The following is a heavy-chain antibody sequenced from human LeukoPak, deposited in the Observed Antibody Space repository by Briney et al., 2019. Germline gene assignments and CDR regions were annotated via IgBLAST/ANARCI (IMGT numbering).Heavy chain of an antibody. V-gene: IGHV1-8*01. D-gene: IGHD1-20*01. CDR3: ARGRGVNWNVAYGMDV. Sequence: ASVKVSCKASGYTFTSYDINWVRQATGQGLEWMGWMNPNSGNTGYAQKFQGRVTMTRNTSISTAYMELSSLRSEDTAVYYCARGRGVNWNVAYGMDVWGQGTTATVSS. CDR1: GYTFTSYD. CDR2: MNPNSGNT. J-gene: IGHJ6*02.